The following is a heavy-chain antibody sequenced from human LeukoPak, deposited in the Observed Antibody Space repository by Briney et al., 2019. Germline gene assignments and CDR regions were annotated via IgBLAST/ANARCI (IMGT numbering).Heavy chain of an antibody. Sequence: GASVKVSCKASRYTFTDYYMHWVRQAPGHGLEWMGWINSNSGGTDYAQKFHGRVTMTKDTSISTAYMELNKLKSDDTAVYCCARELPAAENNWFAPWGQGTLVTVS. CDR2: INSNSGGT. CDR3: ARELPAAENNWFAP. J-gene: IGHJ5*02. D-gene: IGHD6-13*01. CDR1: RYTFTDYY. V-gene: IGHV1-2*02.